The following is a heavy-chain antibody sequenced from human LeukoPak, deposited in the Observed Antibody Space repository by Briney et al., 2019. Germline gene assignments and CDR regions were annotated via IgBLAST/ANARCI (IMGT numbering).Heavy chain of an antibody. D-gene: IGHD4-17*01. J-gene: IGHJ4*02. Sequence: SETLSLTCTVSGVSISSYYWSWIRQPPGKGLEWIGYIYYSGSTNYNPSLKSRVTISVDTSKNQFSLKLSSVTAADTAVYYCARVPYGDYVDYWGQGTLVTVSS. CDR1: GVSISSYY. CDR2: IYYSGST. V-gene: IGHV4-59*01. CDR3: ARVPYGDYVDY.